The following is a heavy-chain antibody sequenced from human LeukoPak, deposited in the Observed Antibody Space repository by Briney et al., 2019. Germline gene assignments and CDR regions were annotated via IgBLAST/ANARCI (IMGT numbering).Heavy chain of an antibody. J-gene: IGHJ4*02. D-gene: IGHD3-3*01. CDR3: ARGTGKVDFWSGYVTTLDY. CDR2: IIPILGTA. V-gene: IGHV1-69*11. CDR1: GGTFSSYA. Sequence: SVKVSCKASGGTFSSYAISWVRQAPGQGLEWMGRIIPILGTANYAQKFQGRVTITTDESTSTAYMELSSLRSEDTAVYYCARGTGKVDFWSGYVTTLDYWGQGTLVTVSS.